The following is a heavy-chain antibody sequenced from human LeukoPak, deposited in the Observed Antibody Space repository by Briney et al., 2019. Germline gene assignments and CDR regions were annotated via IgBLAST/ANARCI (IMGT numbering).Heavy chain of an antibody. CDR3: ARAHPVEMATIANFDY. Sequence: ASVKVSCKASGYTFTSYDINWVRQAPGQGLEWMGWISAYNGNTNYAQKLQGRVTMTTDTSTSTAYMELRSLRSDDTAVYYCARAHPVEMATIANFDYWGQGTLVTVSS. V-gene: IGHV1-18*01. D-gene: IGHD5-24*01. CDR1: GYTFTSYD. J-gene: IGHJ4*02. CDR2: ISAYNGNT.